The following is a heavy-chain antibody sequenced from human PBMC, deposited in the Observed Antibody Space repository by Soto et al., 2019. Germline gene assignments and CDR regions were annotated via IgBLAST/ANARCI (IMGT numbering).Heavy chain of an antibody. J-gene: IGHJ6*02. CDR2: ISGGGTST. CDR3: AKWGGYDPYYHEMDV. Sequence: EVQLLESGGALVQPGGSLRLSCAASGFSFGGYAMSWVRQAPGKGLGWVSGISGGGTSTYYADSVKGRFTISRDSSMVYLQMNSLRAEDTAVYYCAKWGGYDPYYHEMDVWGQGTTVTVSS. V-gene: IGHV3-23*01. CDR1: GFSFGGYA. D-gene: IGHD5-12*01.